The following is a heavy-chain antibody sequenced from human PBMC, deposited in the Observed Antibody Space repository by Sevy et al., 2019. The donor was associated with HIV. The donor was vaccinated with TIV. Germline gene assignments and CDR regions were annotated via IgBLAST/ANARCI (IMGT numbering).Heavy chain of an antibody. J-gene: IGHJ4*02. CDR1: GFTFSSYA. V-gene: IGHV3-30*04. Sequence: GSLRLSCAASGFTFSSYAMHWVRQAPGKGLEWVAVISYDGSNKYYADSVKGRFTISRDNSKNTLYLQMNSLRAEDTAVYYCARARSSWYYFDYWGQGTLVTVSS. CDR3: ARARSSWYYFDY. CDR2: ISYDGSNK. D-gene: IGHD6-13*01.